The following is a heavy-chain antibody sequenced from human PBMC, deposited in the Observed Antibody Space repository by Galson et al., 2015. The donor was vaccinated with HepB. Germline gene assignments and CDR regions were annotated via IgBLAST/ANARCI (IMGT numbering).Heavy chain of an antibody. V-gene: IGHV3-23*01. J-gene: IGHJ4*02. CDR1: GFTFSSYA. Sequence: SLRLSCAASGFTFSSYAMSWVRQSPGKGLEWVSAISGSGGSTYYADSVKGRFTISRDNSKNTLYLQMNSLRAEDTAVYYCAKSIRYYDFWSGFYLAGWGQGTLVTVSS. D-gene: IGHD3-3*01. CDR3: AKSIRYYDFWSGFYLAG. CDR2: ISGSGGST.